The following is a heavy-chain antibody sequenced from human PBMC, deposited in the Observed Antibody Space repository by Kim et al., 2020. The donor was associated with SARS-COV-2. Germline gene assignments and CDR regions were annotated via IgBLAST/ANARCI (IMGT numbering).Heavy chain of an antibody. CDR3: AKDSADPTETNYYYYGMDV. CDR1: GFTFSSYA. CDR2: IWYDGSNK. V-gene: IGHV3-33*06. J-gene: IGHJ6*02. Sequence: GGSLRLSCAASGFTFSSYAMHWVRQAPGKGLEWVAVIWYDGSNKYYADSVKGRFTISRDNSKNTLYLQMNSLRAEDTAVYYCAKDSADPTETNYYYYGMDVCGQGTTVTVSS. D-gene: IGHD4-17*01.